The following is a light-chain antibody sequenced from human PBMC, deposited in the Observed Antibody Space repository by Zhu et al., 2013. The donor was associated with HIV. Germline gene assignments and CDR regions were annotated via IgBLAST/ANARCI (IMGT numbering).Light chain of an antibody. CDR2: GAS. CDR1: QSVSSN. V-gene: IGKV3-11*01. Sequence: EIVMTQSPATLSVSPGKRAILSCRASQSVSSNLAWYQQKPGQAPRLLIYGASSRATGIPDRFSGSGSGTDFTLTISSLEPEDFAVYYCQQRSNWPVYNFGQGTKLEIK. CDR3: QQRSNWPVYN. J-gene: IGKJ2*01.